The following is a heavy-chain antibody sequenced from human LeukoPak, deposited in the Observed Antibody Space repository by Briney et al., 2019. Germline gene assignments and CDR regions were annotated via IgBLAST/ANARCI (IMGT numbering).Heavy chain of an antibody. CDR2: INHRGST. D-gene: IGHD1-26*01. CDR1: GGSFSAYY. J-gene: IGHJ4*02. V-gene: IGHV4-34*01. Sequence: SETLSLTCAVYGGSFSAYYWSWIRQPPGEGLEWIGEINHRGSTNYNPSLKSRVTISVDTSKNQISLKLNSVTAADTAMYYCASSIATTDYWGQGTLVTVSS. CDR3: ASSIATTDY.